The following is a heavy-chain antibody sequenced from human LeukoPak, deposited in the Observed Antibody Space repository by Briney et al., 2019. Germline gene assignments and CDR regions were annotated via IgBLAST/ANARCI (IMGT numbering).Heavy chain of an antibody. J-gene: IGHJ6*02. Sequence: PSETLSLTCAVSGGSISSGGYSWSWIRQPPGKGLEWIGYIYHSGSTYYNPSLKSRVTISVDRSKNQFSLKLSSVTAADTAVYYCAREVPPPQLWFGQPYYYYGMDVWGQGTTVTVSS. CDR3: AREVPPPQLWFGQPYYYYGMDV. V-gene: IGHV4-30-2*01. CDR1: GGSISSGGYS. D-gene: IGHD3-10*01. CDR2: IYHSGST.